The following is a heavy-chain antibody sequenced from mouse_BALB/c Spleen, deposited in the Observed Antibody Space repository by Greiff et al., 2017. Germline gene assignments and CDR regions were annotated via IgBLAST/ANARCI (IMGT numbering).Heavy chain of an antibody. CDR3: ARSSTIRYYFDY. J-gene: IGHJ2*01. CDR2: IDPENGNT. CDR1: GFNIKDYY. D-gene: IGHD2-1*01. Sequence: EVQLQQSGAELVRPGALVKLSRKASGFNIKDYYMHWVKQRPEQGLEWIGWIDPENGNTIYDPKFQGKASITADTSSNTAYLQLSSLTSEDTAVYYCARSSTIRYYFDYWGQGTTLTVSS. V-gene: IGHV14-1*02.